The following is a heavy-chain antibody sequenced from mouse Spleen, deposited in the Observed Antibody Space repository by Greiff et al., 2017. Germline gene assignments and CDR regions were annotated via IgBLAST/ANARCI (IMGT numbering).Heavy chain of an antibody. V-gene: IGHV1-54*01. Sequence: QVQLKESGAELVRPGTSVKVSCKASGYAFTNYLIEWVKQRPGQGLEWIGVINPGSGGTNYNEKFKGKATLTADKSSSTAYMQLSSLTSEDSAVYFCARSGRFDYWGQGTTLTVSS. D-gene: IGHD3-1*01. CDR3: ARSGRFDY. CDR1: GYAFTNYL. J-gene: IGHJ2*01. CDR2: INPGSGGT.